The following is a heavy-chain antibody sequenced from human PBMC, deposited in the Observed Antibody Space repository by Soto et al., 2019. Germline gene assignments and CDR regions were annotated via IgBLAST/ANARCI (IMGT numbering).Heavy chain of an antibody. V-gene: IGHV3-23*01. CDR1: GFTFSSYA. Sequence: EVQLLESGGGLVQPGGSLRLSCAASGFTFSSYAMSWVRQAPGKGLEWVSGISGSGGSTYYADSVKGRFTISRDNSKNTLYLQMNSLRAEDTAVYYCAKSGGYNIKPFDYWGQGTLVTVSS. D-gene: IGHD5-12*01. J-gene: IGHJ4*02. CDR3: AKSGGYNIKPFDY. CDR2: ISGSGGST.